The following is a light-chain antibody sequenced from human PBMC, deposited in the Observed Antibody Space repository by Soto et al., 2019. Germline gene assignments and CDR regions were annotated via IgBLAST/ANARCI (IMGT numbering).Light chain of an antibody. Sequence: QSALSQPASVSGSPGQSITISCTETSSDVGGYNYVSWYQQHPAKAPKLMIYDVSNRPSGVSNRFSGSKSGNTASLTISGLQAEDEADYYCGSYTSSTTWVFGGGTKVTVL. V-gene: IGLV2-14*01. CDR1: SSDVGGYNY. J-gene: IGLJ3*02. CDR2: DVS. CDR3: GSYTSSTTWV.